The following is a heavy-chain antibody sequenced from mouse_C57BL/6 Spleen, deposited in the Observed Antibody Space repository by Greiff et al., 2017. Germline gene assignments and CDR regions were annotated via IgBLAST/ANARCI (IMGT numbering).Heavy chain of an antibody. V-gene: IGHV1-72*01. J-gene: IGHJ4*01. CDR3: ARAYRPMDY. CDR2: IDPNSGGT. CDR1: GYTFTSYW. Sequence: QVQLKQPGAELVKPGASVKLSCKASGYTFTSYWMHWVKQRPGRGLEWIGRIDPNSGGTKYNEKFKSKATLTVDKPSSTAYMQLSSLTSADSAVYYCARAYRPMDYWGQGTSVTVSS. D-gene: IGHD2-14*01.